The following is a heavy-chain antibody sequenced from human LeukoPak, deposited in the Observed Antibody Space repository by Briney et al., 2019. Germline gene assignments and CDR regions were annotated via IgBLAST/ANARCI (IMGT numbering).Heavy chain of an antibody. CDR1: GYTFTSYD. CDR3: ARFPGLLWFGELLDAFDI. Sequence: GASVKVSCKASGYTFTSYDINWVRQATEQGLEWMGWMNPNSGNTGYAQKFQGRVTMTRNTSISTAYMELSSLRSEDTAVSYCARFPGLLWFGELLDAFDIWGQGTMVTVSS. V-gene: IGHV1-8*01. CDR2: MNPNSGNT. J-gene: IGHJ3*02. D-gene: IGHD3-10*01.